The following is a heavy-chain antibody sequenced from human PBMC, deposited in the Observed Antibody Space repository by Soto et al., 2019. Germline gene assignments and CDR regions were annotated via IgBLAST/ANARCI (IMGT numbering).Heavy chain of an antibody. J-gene: IGHJ6*02. V-gene: IGHV3-21*01. D-gene: IGHD6-6*01. CDR3: ATSLAAYLGYYGMDV. CDR1: GFTFSSYS. CDR2: ISGTSNDI. Sequence: EVQLVESGGGLVKPGGSLRLSCAASGFTFSSYSLNWVRQAPGKGLEWVSSISGTSNDIYYADSVKGRFVISRDNARDSLYLQMYSLSAEDTAIYFCATSLAAYLGYYGMDVWGQGTTVTVSS.